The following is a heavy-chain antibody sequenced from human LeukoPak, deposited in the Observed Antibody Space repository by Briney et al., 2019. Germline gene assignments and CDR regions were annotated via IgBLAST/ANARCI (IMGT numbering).Heavy chain of an antibody. CDR3: ATVITVLNHIDY. Sequence: GGTLRLSCAASGFTFSSYGMSWVRQAPGKGLEWVSAISGSGGSTYYADSVKGRFTISRDNSNNTLYLRMNRLGAEDTAVYYCATVITVLNHIDYWGQGTLVTVSS. D-gene: IGHD4-11*01. CDR2: ISGSGGST. CDR1: GFTFSSYG. V-gene: IGHV3-23*01. J-gene: IGHJ4*02.